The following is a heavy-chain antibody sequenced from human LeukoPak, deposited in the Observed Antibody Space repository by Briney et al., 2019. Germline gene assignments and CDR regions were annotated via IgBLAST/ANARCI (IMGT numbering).Heavy chain of an antibody. V-gene: IGHV1-2*02. CDR1: GHTFTGYY. CDR2: ITPNSGGT. D-gene: IGHD3-10*01. J-gene: IGHJ6*02. CDR3: ARAITMVRGVSIYAMDV. Sequence: ASVKVSCKASGHTFTGYYMHWVRQAPGQGLEWMGWITPNSGGTNYAQKFQGRVTMTRDTSISTAYMELSRRRSDDTAVYYCARAITMVRGVSIYAMDVWGQGTTVTVYS.